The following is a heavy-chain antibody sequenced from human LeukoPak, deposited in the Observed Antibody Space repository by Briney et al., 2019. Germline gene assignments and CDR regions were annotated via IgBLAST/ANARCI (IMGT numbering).Heavy chain of an antibody. CDR2: ISSSSSYI. V-gene: IGHV3-21*01. D-gene: IGHD2-2*01. CDR1: GFTFSSYA. CDR3: VREKYCSGTSCYPLFDP. Sequence: GGSLRLSCAASGFTFSSYAMNWVRQAPGKGLEWVSSISSSSSYIYYADSVKGRFTISRDNAKSSLYLQMNSLGAEDTAVYYCVREKYCSGTSCYPLFDPWGQGTLVTVSS. J-gene: IGHJ5*02.